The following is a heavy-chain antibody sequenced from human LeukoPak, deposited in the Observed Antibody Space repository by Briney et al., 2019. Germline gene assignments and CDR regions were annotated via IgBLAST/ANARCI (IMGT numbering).Heavy chain of an antibody. CDR3: AGDLYCSSTSCYLFDY. V-gene: IGHV1-69*05. J-gene: IGHJ4*02. D-gene: IGHD2-2*01. Sequence: SVKVSCKASGGTFSSYAISWVRQAPGQGLEWMGGIIPIFGTANYAQKFQGRVTITTDESTSTAYMELSSLRSEDTAVYYCAGDLYCSSTSCYLFDYWGQGTLVTVSS. CDR1: GGTFSSYA. CDR2: IIPIFGTA.